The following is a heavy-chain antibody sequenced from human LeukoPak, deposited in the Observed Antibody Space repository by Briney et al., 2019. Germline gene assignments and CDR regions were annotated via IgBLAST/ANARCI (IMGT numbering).Heavy chain of an antibody. D-gene: IGHD5-18*01. CDR2: ISGSGDYT. J-gene: IGHJ5*02. Sequence: GGSLRLSCAASGFTFSSHGMSWVRQAPGKGLEWVSTISGSGDYTYYADFVKGRFTISRDNSKNTLYLQMNSLRAEDTAVYYCAKAYGYMTLNWFDPWGQGTLVTVSS. V-gene: IGHV3-23*01. CDR3: AKAYGYMTLNWFDP. CDR1: GFTFSSHG.